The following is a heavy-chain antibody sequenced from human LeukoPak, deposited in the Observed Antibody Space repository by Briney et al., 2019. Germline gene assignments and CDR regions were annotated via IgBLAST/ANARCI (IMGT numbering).Heavy chain of an antibody. J-gene: IGHJ4*02. CDR1: GYSIRSGHY. CDR3: ARSGDYIKEGFDY. D-gene: IGHD3-22*01. CDR2: INHSGIT. Sequence: PSETLSLTCAVSGYSIRSGHYWGWIRQSPGKGLEWIGSINHSGITQHVPSLKSRVTLSVDTSKNQFSLQLRSVTAADRALYYCARSGDYIKEGFDYWGQGTQVTVS. V-gene: IGHV4-38-2*01.